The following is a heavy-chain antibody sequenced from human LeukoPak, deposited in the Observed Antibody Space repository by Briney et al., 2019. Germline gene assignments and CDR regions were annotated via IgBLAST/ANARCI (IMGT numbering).Heavy chain of an antibody. V-gene: IGHV3-30*07. J-gene: IGHJ4*02. CDR3: AKSVGITVALIDY. CDR2: ISYDGRDQ. Sequence: GRSLRLSCVASGFSLRGYAMHWVRQAPGKGGLEWVTMISYDGRDQYYADSVKGRFTISRDDSKNTLFLQMNSLRAEDTAVYYCAKSVGITVALIDYWGQGTLVTVSS. CDR1: GFSLRGYA. D-gene: IGHD6-19*01.